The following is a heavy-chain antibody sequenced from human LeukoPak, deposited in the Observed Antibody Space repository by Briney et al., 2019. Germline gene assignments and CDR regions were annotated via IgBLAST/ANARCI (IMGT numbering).Heavy chain of an antibody. V-gene: IGHV3-23*01. D-gene: IGHD3-10*01. CDR3: ARELFYFDY. CDR2: ITGSGGST. CDR1: GFTFDNFA. Sequence: PGGSLRLSCAPSGFTFDNFAMTWVRQAPGKGLEWVSEITGSGGSTYYADSVKGRFTISRDNSKNTLYLQMNSLRAEDTAIYYCARELFYFDYWGQGTLVTVSS. J-gene: IGHJ4*02.